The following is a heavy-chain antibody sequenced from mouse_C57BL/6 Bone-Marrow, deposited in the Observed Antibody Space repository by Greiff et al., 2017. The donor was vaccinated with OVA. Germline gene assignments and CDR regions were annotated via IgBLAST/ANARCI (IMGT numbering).Heavy chain of an antibody. J-gene: IGHJ2*01. V-gene: IGHV14-4*01. CDR1: GFNIKDDY. CDR3: TSYGNFDY. Sequence: VQLQQSGAELVRPGASVKLSRTASGFNIKDDYMHWVKQRPEQGLEWIGWIDPENGDTEYASKFQGKATITADTSSNTAYLQLSSLTSEDTAVYYCTSYGNFDYWGQGTTLTVSS. CDR2: IDPENGDT. D-gene: IGHD2-1*01.